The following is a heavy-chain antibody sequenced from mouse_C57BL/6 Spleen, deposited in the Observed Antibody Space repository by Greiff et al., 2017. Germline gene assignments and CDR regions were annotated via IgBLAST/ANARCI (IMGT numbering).Heavy chain of an antibody. CDR2: IDPSDSYT. Sequence: QVHVKQPGAELVKPGASVKLSCKASGYTFTSYWMQWVKQRPGQGLEWIGEIDPSDSYTNYNQKFKGKATLTVDTSSSTAYMQLSSLTSEDSAVYYCARRDYGYDGAMDYWGQGTSVTVSS. CDR3: ARRDYGYDGAMDY. D-gene: IGHD2-2*01. V-gene: IGHV1-50*01. J-gene: IGHJ4*01. CDR1: GYTFTSYW.